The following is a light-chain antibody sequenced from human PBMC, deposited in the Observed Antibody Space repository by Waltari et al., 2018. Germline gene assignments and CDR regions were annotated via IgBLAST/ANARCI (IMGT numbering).Light chain of an antibody. J-gene: IGLJ3*02. Sequence: SYELTQPSSVSVSPGQTARITCSGDVLATKSARWFQQKPGQAPVLVIYKDSERPSGIPERFSGSSSGTTVTLTISGAQVEDEADYYCYPAADNNRVFGGGTKLTVL. CDR2: KDS. V-gene: IGLV3-27*01. CDR3: YPAADNNRV. CDR1: VLATKS.